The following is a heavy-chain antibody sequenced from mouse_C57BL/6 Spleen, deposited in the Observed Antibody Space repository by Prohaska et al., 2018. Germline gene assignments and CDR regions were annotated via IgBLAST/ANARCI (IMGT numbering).Heavy chain of an antibody. Sequence: HGKSLEWIGVINPYNGGTSYNQKFKGKATLTVDKSSSTAYMELNSLTSEDSAVYYCARRVDYYYGSSHWYFDVWGTGTTVTVSS. CDR2: INPYNGGT. D-gene: IGHD1-1*01. J-gene: IGHJ1*03. CDR3: ARRVDYYYGSSHWYFDV. V-gene: IGHV1-19*01.